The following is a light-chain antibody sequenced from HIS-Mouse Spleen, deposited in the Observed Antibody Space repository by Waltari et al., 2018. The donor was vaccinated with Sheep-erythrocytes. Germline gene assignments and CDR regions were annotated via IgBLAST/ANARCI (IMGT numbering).Light chain of an antibody. J-gene: IGKJ3*01. Sequence: DIQMTQSPSSLSASVGDRVTITCQARQDISNYLNWYQQKPGKAPKLLTYDASNLETGVPSRFSGSGSGTDFTFTISSLQPEDIATYYCQQYDNLFTFGPGTKVDIK. CDR2: DAS. CDR3: QQYDNLFT. V-gene: IGKV1-33*01. CDR1: QDISNY.